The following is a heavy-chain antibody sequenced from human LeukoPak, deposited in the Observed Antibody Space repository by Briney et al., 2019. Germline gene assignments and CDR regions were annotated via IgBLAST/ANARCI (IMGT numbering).Heavy chain of an antibody. D-gene: IGHD3-10*01. CDR3: ARAQAQRPIGLGGVVTLFRGVIFPDY. CDR1: GGSISSGDYY. J-gene: IGHJ4*02. Sequence: SQTLSLTCTVSGGSISSGDYYWSWIRQPPGKGLEWIGYIYYSGSTYYNPSLKSRVTISLGTSKNQFSLKLSSVTAADTAVYYCARAQAQRPIGLGGVVTLFRGVIFPDYWGQGTLVTVSS. CDR2: IYYSGST. V-gene: IGHV4-30-4*08.